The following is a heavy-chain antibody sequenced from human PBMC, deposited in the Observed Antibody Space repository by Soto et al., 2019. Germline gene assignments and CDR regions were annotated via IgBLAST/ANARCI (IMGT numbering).Heavy chain of an antibody. CDR2: IYYSGST. CDR1: GGSISSSSYY. Sequence: PSETLSLTCTVSGGSISSSSYYWGWIRQPPGKGLEWIGSIYYSGSTYYNPSLKSRVTISVDTSKNQFSLKLSSVTAADTAVYYCARRCGLWFGELLYKVWFDPWGQGTLVTSPQ. J-gene: IGHJ5*02. D-gene: IGHD3-10*01. V-gene: IGHV4-39*01. CDR3: ARRCGLWFGELLYKVWFDP.